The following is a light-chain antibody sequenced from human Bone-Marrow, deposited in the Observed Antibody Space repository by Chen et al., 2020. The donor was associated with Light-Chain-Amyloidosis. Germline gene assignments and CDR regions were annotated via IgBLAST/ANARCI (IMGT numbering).Light chain of an antibody. CDR1: QSIRSW. V-gene: IGKV1-5*01. J-gene: IGKJ1*01. CDR2: ATS. CDR3: HQYYTYPWT. Sequence: DIQLTQSPSTLSASIGDRVTRTCRASQSIRSWLAWDQQKPGKAPRLLIYATSTLHSGVPSRFSGSGAGTDFTLTITDLQPDDFTTYYCHQYYTYPWTFGQGTKVDLK.